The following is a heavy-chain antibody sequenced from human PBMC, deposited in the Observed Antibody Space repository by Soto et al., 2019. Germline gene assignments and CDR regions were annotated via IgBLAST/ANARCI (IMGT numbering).Heavy chain of an antibody. CDR3: ARECCSGGSCYSDY. CDR1: GYTFTSYA. J-gene: IGHJ4*02. D-gene: IGHD2-15*01. CDR2: INAYNGNT. Sequence: ASVKVSCKASGYTFTSYAIHWVRQAPGQRLEWMGWINAYNGNTNYAQKHQGRVTMTRDTSTSTAYMELSSLRSEDTAVYYCARECCSGGSCYSDYWGQETMVTVSS. V-gene: IGHV1-18*01.